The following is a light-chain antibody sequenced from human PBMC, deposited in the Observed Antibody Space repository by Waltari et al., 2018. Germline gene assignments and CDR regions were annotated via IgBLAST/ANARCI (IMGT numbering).Light chain of an antibody. CDR2: AAS. V-gene: IGKV1-17*03. CDR3: LQHNSYPWT. J-gene: IGKJ1*01. CDR1: QDINTY. Sequence: DIQMTQSPSAMSASVGDRVTITCRASQDINTYLAWFQQKPGKLTKRLISAASSLQSGVPSRCSGRGSATEFTLTIRGLQPEDFATYYCLQHNSYPWTFGQGTKVEIK.